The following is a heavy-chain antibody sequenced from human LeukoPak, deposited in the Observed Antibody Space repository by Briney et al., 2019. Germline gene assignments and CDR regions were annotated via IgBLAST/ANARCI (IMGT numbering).Heavy chain of an antibody. CDR3: ARAAGGRYYYMDV. Sequence: ASVKVSCKASGYTFTGYYMHWVRQAPGQGLEWMGWINPNSGGTNYAQKFQGRVTMTRDTSISTAYMELSRLRSDDTAVYYCARAAGGRYYYMDVWGKGTTVTVSS. D-gene: IGHD1-26*01. CDR1: GYTFTGYY. J-gene: IGHJ6*03. V-gene: IGHV1-2*02. CDR2: INPNSGGT.